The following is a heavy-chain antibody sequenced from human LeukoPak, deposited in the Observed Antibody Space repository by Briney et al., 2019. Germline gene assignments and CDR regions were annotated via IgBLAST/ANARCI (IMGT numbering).Heavy chain of an antibody. D-gene: IGHD3-16*01. Sequence: GGSLRVSCAASRITFNYAWMNWVRQAPRKGLEWVGSIKSKAGGETTDYAAPVKGRFSISRDDSKNMLYLQMNSLKTEDTAVYYCTSVGRSMITNSYYYYMAVWGKGTTVTVSS. CDR1: RITFNYAW. CDR2: IKSKAGGETT. J-gene: IGHJ6*03. CDR3: TSVGRSMITNSYYYYMAV. V-gene: IGHV3-15*01.